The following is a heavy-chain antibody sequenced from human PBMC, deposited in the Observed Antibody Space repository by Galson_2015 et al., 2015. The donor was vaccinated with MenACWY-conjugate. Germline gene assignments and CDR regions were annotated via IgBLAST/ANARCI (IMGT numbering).Heavy chain of an antibody. V-gene: IGHV3-20*04. D-gene: IGHD6-13*01. Sequence: SLRLSCAASGFTFDDYGMSWVRQAPGKGLEWVSGINWNGGSTGYADSVEGRFTISRDNAKNSLYLQMNSLRAEDTALYYCARDFISSKDQPSPDYWGQGTLVTVSS. CDR3: ARDFISSKDQPSPDY. CDR1: GFTFDDYG. CDR2: INWNGGST. J-gene: IGHJ4*02.